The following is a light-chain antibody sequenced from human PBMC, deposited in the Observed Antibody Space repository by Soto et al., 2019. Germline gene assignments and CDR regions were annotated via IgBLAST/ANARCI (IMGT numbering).Light chain of an antibody. CDR3: QQCGSSWP. Sequence: IVLTQSPGTLSLSPGERATLSCRASRSVSSGYLAWYQQKPGQGPRLLIYGTSNRATGIPDRFSGSGSGTDFTLTISRLEPEDFAVYYCQQCGSSWPFGQGTKVEIK. CDR1: RSVSSGY. V-gene: IGKV3-20*01. J-gene: IGKJ1*01. CDR2: GTS.